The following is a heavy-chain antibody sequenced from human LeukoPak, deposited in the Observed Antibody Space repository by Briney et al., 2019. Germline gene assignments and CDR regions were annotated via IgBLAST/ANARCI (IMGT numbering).Heavy chain of an antibody. CDR2: IKKDGSEK. CDR1: GSIFCSSW. J-gene: IGHJ4*02. D-gene: IGHD6-19*01. V-gene: IGHV3-7*01. Sequence: PGGSLRLSCAVSGSIFCSSWMSWVRQAPGKGLEWVANIKKDGSEKYYVDSVKGRFTISRDNAKNSLYLQMDSLRVEDTAVYYCVRLSTSVAGADYWGQGTLVTVSS. CDR3: VRLSTSVAGADY.